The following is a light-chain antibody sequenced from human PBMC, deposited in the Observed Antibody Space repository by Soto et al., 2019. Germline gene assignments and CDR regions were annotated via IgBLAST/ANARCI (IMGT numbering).Light chain of an antibody. V-gene: IGLV2-8*01. Sequence: QSVLTQPPSASGSPGQSVTISCTGTSSDIGAYIHVSWYQQHPGKAPKLMISEVSRRPSGVPERFSGSKSGNTASLTVSGLQADDEAHYYCSSYAGSNNFVFGTGTKLTVL. CDR2: EVS. J-gene: IGLJ1*01. CDR3: SSYAGSNNFV. CDR1: SSDIGAYIH.